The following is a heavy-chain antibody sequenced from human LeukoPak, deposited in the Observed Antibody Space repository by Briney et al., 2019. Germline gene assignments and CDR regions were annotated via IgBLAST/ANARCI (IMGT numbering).Heavy chain of an antibody. V-gene: IGHV3-11*04. CDR2: ISTTSSDI. CDR3: ARHKYDSSGYSYLDY. Sequence: GGSLRLSCAASGFIFSDHYMGWIRQAPGKGLEWISYISTTSSDISYADSVRGRFTNSRDNAKNSLYLQMNSLRVEDTAVYYCARHKYDSSGYSYLDYWGQGTLVTVSS. CDR1: GFIFSDHY. D-gene: IGHD3-22*01. J-gene: IGHJ4*02.